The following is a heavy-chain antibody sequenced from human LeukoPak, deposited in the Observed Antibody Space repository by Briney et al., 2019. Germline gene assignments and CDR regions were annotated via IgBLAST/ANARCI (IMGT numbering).Heavy chain of an antibody. J-gene: IGHJ5*02. V-gene: IGHV1-8*01. CDR3: ARGTGYCTGGSCYNWFDP. D-gene: IGHD2-15*01. CDR1: GYTFTSYD. CDR2: MNPNSGNT. Sequence: ASVKVSCKASGYTFTSYDINWVRQATGQGLEWMGWMNPNSGNTGYAQKFQGRVTMTRNTSISIAYTELSSLRSEDTAVYYCARGTGYCTGGSCYNWFDPWGQGTLVTVSS.